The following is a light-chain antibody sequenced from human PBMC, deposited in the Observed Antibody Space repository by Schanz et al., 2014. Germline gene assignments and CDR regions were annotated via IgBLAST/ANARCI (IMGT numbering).Light chain of an antibody. CDR2: DVS. CDR3: SSYGGPGV. Sequence: QSALTQPRSVSGSPGQSVTISCTGTSSDVGGYNYVSWYQQHPGKAPKLMIYDVSNRPSGVSNRFSGSKSGNTAFLTVSGLQAEDEADYYCSSYGGPGVFGGGTKLTVL. J-gene: IGLJ3*02. V-gene: IGLV2-11*01. CDR1: SSDVGGYNY.